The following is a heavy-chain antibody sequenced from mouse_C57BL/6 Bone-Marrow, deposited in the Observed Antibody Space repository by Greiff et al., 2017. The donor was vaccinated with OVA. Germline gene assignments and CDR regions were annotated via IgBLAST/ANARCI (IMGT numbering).Heavy chain of an antibody. CDR2: IDPSDSYT. D-gene: IGHD4-1*01. J-gene: IGHJ3*01. V-gene: IGHV1-59*01. CDR1: GYTFTSYW. Sequence: QVQLQQPGAELVRPGTSVKLSCKASGYTFTSYWMHWVQQRPGQGLEWIGVIDPSDSYTNYNQKFKGKATLTVDTSSSTAYMQLSSLTSEDSAVYYCASAGTWVAYGGRGTVVTVSA. CDR3: ASAGTWVAY.